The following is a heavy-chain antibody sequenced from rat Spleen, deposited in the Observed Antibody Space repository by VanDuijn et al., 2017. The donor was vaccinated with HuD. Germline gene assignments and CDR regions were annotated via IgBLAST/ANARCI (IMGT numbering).Heavy chain of an antibody. CDR2: FVYDGSST. J-gene: IGHJ2*01. V-gene: IGHV5-29*01. CDR1: GFTLSTYA. Sequence: EVQLVESGGGLVQPGRSLKLSCAASGFTLSTYAMAWVRQAPTKGLEWVATFVYDGSSTYYRDSVKGRFTISRANAINTLYLQMDSLRSEDTPXNYXXRQNXPYYFDXWGQGVMVTVSS. CDR3: XRQNXPYYFDX.